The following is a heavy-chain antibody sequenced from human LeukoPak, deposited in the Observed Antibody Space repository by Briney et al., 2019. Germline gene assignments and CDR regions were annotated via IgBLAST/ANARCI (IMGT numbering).Heavy chain of an antibody. J-gene: IGHJ3*02. CDR1: GYSISSSNW. CDR2: IYYSGSA. CDR3: ARILSSGWTGGAFDI. D-gene: IGHD6-19*01. Sequence: SDTLPLTCAVSGYSISSSNWWGWIRQSPGKGLGWIGYIYYSGSAYYNPSLKSRVTMSVDTSKNQFSLKLNSVTAVDTDVYYCARILSSGWTGGAFDIWGQGTMVIVSS. V-gene: IGHV4-28*01.